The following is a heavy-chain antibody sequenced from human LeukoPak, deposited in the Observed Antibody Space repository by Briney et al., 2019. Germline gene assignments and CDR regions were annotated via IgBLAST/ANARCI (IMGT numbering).Heavy chain of an antibody. CDR2: INPNSGGT. J-gene: IGHJ3*02. Sequence: ASVKVSCKASGYTFTGYYMHWVRQAPGQGLEWMGWINPNSGGTNYAQKFQGRVTMTRDTSISTAYMELSRLRSDDTAVSYCARSPRYYYDSSGYYGIDAFDIWGQGTMVTVSS. CDR3: ARSPRYYYDSSGYYGIDAFDI. CDR1: GYTFTGYY. D-gene: IGHD3-22*01. V-gene: IGHV1-2*02.